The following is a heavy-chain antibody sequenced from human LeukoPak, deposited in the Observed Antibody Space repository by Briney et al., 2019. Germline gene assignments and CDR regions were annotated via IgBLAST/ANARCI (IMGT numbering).Heavy chain of an antibody. V-gene: IGHV3-11*04. CDR2: ISSSGSTI. CDR3: GRDLSYSENLDY. Sequence: PVGSLILSCAASGFTFSDYYMSWLRHAPGKGLEGLSYISSSGSTIYYADSVNGRFSISSDNAKNSLYMQMNSLRAEETAVYYCGRDLSYSENLDYWGQGTLVTVSS. J-gene: IGHJ4*02. CDR1: GFTFSDYY. D-gene: IGHD1-26*01.